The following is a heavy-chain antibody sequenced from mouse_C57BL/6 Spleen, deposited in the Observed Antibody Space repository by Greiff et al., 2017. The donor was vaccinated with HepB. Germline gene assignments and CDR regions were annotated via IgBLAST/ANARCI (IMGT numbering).Heavy chain of an antibody. Sequence: QVQLQQPGAELVMPGASVKLSCKASGYTFTSYWIHWVKQRPGQGLEWIGEIDPSDSYTNYNQKFKGKSTLTVDKSSSTAYMQLSSLTSEDSAVYYCARSGYYNYFDYWGQGTTLTVSS. CDR2: IDPSDSYT. CDR3: ARSGYYNYFDY. D-gene: IGHD3-2*02. J-gene: IGHJ2*01. CDR1: GYTFTSYW. V-gene: IGHV1-69*01.